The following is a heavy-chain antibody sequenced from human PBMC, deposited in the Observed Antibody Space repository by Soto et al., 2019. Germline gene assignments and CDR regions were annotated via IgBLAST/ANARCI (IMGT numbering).Heavy chain of an antibody. J-gene: IGHJ5*02. CDR1: GYTFASYG. CDR3: ARGIKYGDYSRWFDP. Sequence: VASVKVSCKASGYTFASYGISWVRQAPGQGLEWVAWISGYTGDTHYAQKLQDRVTLTTDTSTNTVYMELRSLGSDDTAVYYCARGIKYGDYSRWFDPWGRGTLVTVSS. D-gene: IGHD4-17*01. CDR2: ISGYTGDT. V-gene: IGHV1-18*01.